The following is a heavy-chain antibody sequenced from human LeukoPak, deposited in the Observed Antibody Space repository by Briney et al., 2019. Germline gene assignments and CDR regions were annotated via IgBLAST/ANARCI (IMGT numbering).Heavy chain of an antibody. J-gene: IGHJ5*02. V-gene: IGHV3-30*18. D-gene: IGHD5-24*01. CDR1: GLTFSSYG. CDR3: SKGDGFNYFLIDP. Sequence: GGSLRLSCAASGLTFSSYGMHWVRQTPGKGLEWVAVMSHDGSTKYYADSVKGRFTISRDTSKNTLYLQMNSLRTEDTAVYYCSKGDGFNYFLIDPWGQGTLVTVS. CDR2: MSHDGSTK.